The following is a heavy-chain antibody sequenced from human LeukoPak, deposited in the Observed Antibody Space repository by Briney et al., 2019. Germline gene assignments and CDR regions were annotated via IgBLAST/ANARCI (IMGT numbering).Heavy chain of an antibody. Sequence: SETLSLTCTVSGGSISSYYWSWIRQPPGKGLEWIGYIYYSGSTNYNPSLKSRVTISVDTSKNQFSLKLSSVTAADTAVYYWARLRRAGYSYGIKLYYFDYGGQGTLVTVS. D-gene: IGHD5-18*01. CDR3: ARLRRAGYSYGIKLYYFDY. CDR2: IYYSGST. CDR1: GGSISSYY. J-gene: IGHJ4*02. V-gene: IGHV4-59*01.